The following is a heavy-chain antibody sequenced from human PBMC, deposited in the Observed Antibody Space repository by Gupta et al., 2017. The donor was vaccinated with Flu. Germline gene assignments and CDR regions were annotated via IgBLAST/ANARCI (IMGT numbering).Heavy chain of an antibody. CDR2: ISGSGGST. J-gene: IGHJ4*02. Sequence: GFTFRSYAMSWVRQAPGKGMEWVSAISGSGGSTYDADAVKGRLKISRDNAKNTLYMKMNSLRAEDTAVYDGAKVGGYGATLGGQGTMVTVSS. D-gene: IGHD3-16*01. CDR3: AKVGGYGATL. V-gene: IGHV3-23*01. CDR1: GFTFRSYA.